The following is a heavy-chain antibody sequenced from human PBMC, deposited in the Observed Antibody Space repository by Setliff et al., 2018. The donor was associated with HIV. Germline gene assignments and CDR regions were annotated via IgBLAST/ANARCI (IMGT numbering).Heavy chain of an antibody. CDR1: GFNFKNAW. D-gene: IGHD7-27*01. CDR2: IKSRVDGETT. V-gene: IGHV3-15*01. J-gene: IGHJ3*02. CDR3: NLLGMHGAFDI. Sequence: PGGSLRLSCAGSGFNFKNAWMSWVRQAPGKGLEWVGRIKSRVDGETTAYAAPLKGRFTISRDDSKNTLYLQMDSLSTEDTAVYYCNLLGMHGAFDIWGQGTMVTVSS.